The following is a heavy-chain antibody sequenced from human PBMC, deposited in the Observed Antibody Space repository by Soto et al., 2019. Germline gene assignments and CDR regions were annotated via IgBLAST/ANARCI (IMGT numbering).Heavy chain of an antibody. D-gene: IGHD6-13*01. V-gene: IGHV1-2*04. CDR1: GYTFTGYY. J-gene: IGHJ4*02. CDR3: ARGKEGQQLVMDY. Sequence: GASVKVSCKASGYTFTGYYMHWVRQAPGQGLEWMGWINPNSGGTNYAQKFQGWVTMTRDTSISTAYMELSRLRSDDTAVYYCARGKEGQQLVMDYWGQGTLVTVSS. CDR2: INPNSGGT.